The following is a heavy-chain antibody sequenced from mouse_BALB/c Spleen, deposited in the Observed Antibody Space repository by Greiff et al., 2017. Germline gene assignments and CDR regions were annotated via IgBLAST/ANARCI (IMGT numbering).Heavy chain of an antibody. CDR2: ISSGGSYT. CDR3: ARLMITTGYYAMDY. D-gene: IGHD2-4*01. Sequence: EVKLVESGGDLVKPGGSLKLSCAASGFTFSSYGMSWVRQTPDKRLEWVATISSGGSYTYYPDSVKGRFTISRDNAKNTLYLQMSSLKSEDTAMYYCARLMITTGYYAMDYWGHGTSVTVSS. CDR1: GFTFSSYG. J-gene: IGHJ4*01. V-gene: IGHV5-6*01.